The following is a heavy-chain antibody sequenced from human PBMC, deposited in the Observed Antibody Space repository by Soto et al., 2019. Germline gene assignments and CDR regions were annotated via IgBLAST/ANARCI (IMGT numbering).Heavy chain of an antibody. CDR3: ARRYCSRADCYSDS. CDR1: GYTFFSFW. V-gene: IGHV5-10-1*01. CDR2: IDPGDSSA. Sequence: PGEFLKISCHGSGYTFFSFWIVWVRQVPGKGLEWVGRIDPGDSSATYSPTFQGHVTISADRSTRSAYLQWRSLRASDTAIYFCARRYCSRADCYSDSWGQGSLVTVS. D-gene: IGHD2-2*01. J-gene: IGHJ4*02.